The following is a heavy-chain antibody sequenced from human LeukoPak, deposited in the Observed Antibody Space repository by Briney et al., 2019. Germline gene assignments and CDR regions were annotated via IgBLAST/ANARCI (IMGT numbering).Heavy chain of an antibody. J-gene: IGHJ5*02. D-gene: IGHD2-2*02. CDR2: IYTSGST. CDR1: GGSISSSSYY. V-gene: IGHV4-39*07. Sequence: SETLSLTCTVSGGSISSSSYYWGWIRQPPGKGLEWIGRIYTSGSTNYNPSLKSRVTMSVDTSKNQFSLKLSSVTAADTAVYYCARDRCSSTSCYTSWFDPWGQGTLVTVSS. CDR3: ARDRCSSTSCYTSWFDP.